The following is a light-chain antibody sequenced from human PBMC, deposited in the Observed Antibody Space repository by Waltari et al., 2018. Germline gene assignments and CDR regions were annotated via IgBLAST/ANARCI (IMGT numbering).Light chain of an antibody. J-gene: IGKJ3*01. Sequence: DIQMTQSPSSLSASVGDRVTITCRASQSISSYLNWYQQKPGKAPKVLIYAASSLQSGVPSRFSGSGSGKDFTLTISSLQPEDFATYYCQQSYNTPPTFGPGTKVDIK. V-gene: IGKV1-39*01. CDR3: QQSYNTPPT. CDR2: AAS. CDR1: QSISSY.